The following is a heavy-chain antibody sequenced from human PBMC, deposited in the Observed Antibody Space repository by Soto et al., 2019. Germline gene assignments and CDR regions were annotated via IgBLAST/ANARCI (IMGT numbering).Heavy chain of an antibody. V-gene: IGHV3-21*01. CDR3: AREAVKDSGAAAGGY. J-gene: IGHJ4*02. CDR2: ISSSSSYI. D-gene: IGHD6-13*01. Sequence: EVQLVESGGGLVKPGGSLRLSCAASGFTFSSYSMNWVRQAPGKGLEWVSSISSSSSYIYYADSVKGRFTISRDNAKNSLYLQMNSLRAEDTAVYYCAREAVKDSGAAAGGYWGQGTLVTVSS. CDR1: GFTFSSYS.